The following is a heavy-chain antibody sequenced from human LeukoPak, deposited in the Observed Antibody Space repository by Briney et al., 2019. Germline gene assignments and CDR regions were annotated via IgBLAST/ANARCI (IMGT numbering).Heavy chain of an antibody. J-gene: IGHJ4*02. Sequence: GGSPRLSCAASAFSFSNYWMSWVRQAPGKGLEWVANIKQDGSEKYYVDSVKGRFTISRDNAKNSLYLQMRSLRAEDTAVYYCARIAAAGFDYWGQGTLVTVSS. D-gene: IGHD6-13*01. V-gene: IGHV3-7*03. CDR1: AFSFSNYW. CDR2: IKQDGSEK. CDR3: ARIAAAGFDY.